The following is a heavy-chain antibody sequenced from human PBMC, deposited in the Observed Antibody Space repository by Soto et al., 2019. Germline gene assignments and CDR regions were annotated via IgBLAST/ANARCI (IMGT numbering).Heavy chain of an antibody. D-gene: IGHD2-2*01. Sequence: QVQLVQSGPEVKKPGASVKVSCKASGYTFTSYYMHWVRQAPGQGLEWMGIINPSGGSTSYARKCQGRLTMTRDTSTSTVYMELSSLRSEDTAVYYCARENVVVSGLQTPYNCFDPWGQGTLVTVSS. CDR3: ARENVVVSGLQTPYNCFDP. CDR1: GYTFTSYY. V-gene: IGHV1-46*01. CDR2: INPSGGST. J-gene: IGHJ5*02.